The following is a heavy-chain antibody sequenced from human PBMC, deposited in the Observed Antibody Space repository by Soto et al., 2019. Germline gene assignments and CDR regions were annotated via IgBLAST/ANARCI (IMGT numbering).Heavy chain of an antibody. D-gene: IGHD2-15*01. CDR2: VYHGGSS. Sequence: TENLSLTFAVSCCLISRGNYGGWIRQPPGKGLEWIGSVYHGGSSLYNPSLKSRVTISVDVSKNQFSLELRSVTAADTAMYYCARARWYDAFDIWGQGTLVT. J-gene: IGHJ3*02. CDR1: CCLISRGNY. CDR3: ARARWYDAFDI. V-gene: IGHV4-38-2*01.